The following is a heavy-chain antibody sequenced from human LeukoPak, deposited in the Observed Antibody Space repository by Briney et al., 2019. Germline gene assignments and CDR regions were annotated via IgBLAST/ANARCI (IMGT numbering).Heavy chain of an antibody. V-gene: IGHV4-38-2*02. CDR3: ARGAVVIYFDY. CDR2: IYHSGST. CDR1: GYSISSGYY. J-gene: IGHJ4*02. Sequence: PSETLSLTCTVSGYSISSGYYWGWIRQPPGKGREWIGSIYHSGSTYYNPSLKSRVTISVDTSKNQCSLKLSSVTAADTAVYYCARGAVVIYFDYWGQGTLVTVSS. D-gene: IGHD3-22*01.